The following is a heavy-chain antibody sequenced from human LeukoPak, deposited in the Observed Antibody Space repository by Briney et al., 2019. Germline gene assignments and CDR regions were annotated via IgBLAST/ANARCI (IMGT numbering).Heavy chain of an antibody. D-gene: IGHD5-12*01. CDR3: ARGLGYSGYDQYYYYYMDV. V-gene: IGHV4-30-4*08. J-gene: IGHJ6*03. Sequence: PSETLSLTCTVSGGSISSGDYYWSWIRQPPGKGLEWIGYIYYSGSTYYNPSLKSRVTISVDTSKNQFSLKLSSVTAADTAVYYCARGLGYSGYDQYYYYYMDVWGKGTTVTVSS. CDR1: GGSISSGDYY. CDR2: IYYSGST.